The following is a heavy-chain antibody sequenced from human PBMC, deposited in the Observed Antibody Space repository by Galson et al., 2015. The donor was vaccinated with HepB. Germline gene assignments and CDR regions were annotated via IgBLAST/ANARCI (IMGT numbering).Heavy chain of an antibody. Sequence: SVKVSCKASGYTFTSYGISWVRQAPGQGLEWMGWISAYNGNTNYAQKLQGRVTMTTDTSTSTAYMELRSLRSDDTAVYYCARASIVGATPSHLGVDYWGQGTLVTVSS. V-gene: IGHV1-18*04. D-gene: IGHD1-26*01. CDR1: GYTFTSYG. J-gene: IGHJ4*02. CDR2: ISAYNGNT. CDR3: ARASIVGATPSHLGVDY.